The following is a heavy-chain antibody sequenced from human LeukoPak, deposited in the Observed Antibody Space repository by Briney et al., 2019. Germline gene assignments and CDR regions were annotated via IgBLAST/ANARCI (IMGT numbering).Heavy chain of an antibody. CDR3: ARAGYCSGAACYAEGIDY. D-gene: IGHD2-2*01. CDR1: GYTFTGNG. V-gene: IGHV1-18*01. Sequence: ASVKVSCKASGYTFTGNGITWVRQAPGQGLEWMGWINAYNGNTVYAQMFEGRVTLITNTSTTTAYMELTNLRSDDTAIYYCARAGYCSGAACYAEGIDYWGQGTLVTVSS. J-gene: IGHJ4*02. CDR2: INAYNGNT.